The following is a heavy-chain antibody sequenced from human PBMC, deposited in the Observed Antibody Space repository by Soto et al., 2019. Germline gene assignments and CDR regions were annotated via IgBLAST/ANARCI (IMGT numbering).Heavy chain of an antibody. CDR3: ARDSAYSSGWYEFNRGLNWFDP. Sequence: ASVKVSCKASGYTFTSYYMHWVRQAPGQGLEWMGIINPSGGSTSYAQKFQGRVTMTRDTSTSTVYMELSSLRSEDTAVYYCARDSAYSSGWYEFNRGLNWFDPWGQGTLVTVSS. J-gene: IGHJ5*02. D-gene: IGHD6-19*01. CDR2: INPSGGST. CDR1: GYTFTSYY. V-gene: IGHV1-46*03.